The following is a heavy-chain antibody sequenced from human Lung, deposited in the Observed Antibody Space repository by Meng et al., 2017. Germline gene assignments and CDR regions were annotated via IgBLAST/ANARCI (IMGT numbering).Heavy chain of an antibody. Sequence: SETLSLTCVVSGGSFSDYYWSWIRQPPGKGLEWMGEINHSGSTNYNPSLERRATISVDTSQNNLSLKLSSVTAADSAVYYCARGPTTMAHDFDYWGQGTLVTVSS. CDR3: ARGPTTMAHDFDY. V-gene: IGHV4-34*01. D-gene: IGHD4-11*01. J-gene: IGHJ4*02. CDR2: INHSGST. CDR1: GGSFSDYY.